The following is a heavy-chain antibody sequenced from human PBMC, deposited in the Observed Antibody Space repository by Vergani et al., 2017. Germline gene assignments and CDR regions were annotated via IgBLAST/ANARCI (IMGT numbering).Heavy chain of an antibody. J-gene: IGHJ4*02. D-gene: IGHD6-13*01. CDR1: GFSLSTSGVG. CDR2: IYWNDDK. CDR3: ARRXDRPAIAAAGDFDY. V-gene: IGHV2-5*01. Sequence: QITLKESGPTLVKPTQTLTLTCTFSGFSLSTSGVGVGWIRQPPGKALEWLALIYWNDDKRYSPSLKSRLTITKDTSKNQVVLTMTNMDPVDTATYFYARRXDRPAIAAAGDFDYWGQGTLVTVSS.